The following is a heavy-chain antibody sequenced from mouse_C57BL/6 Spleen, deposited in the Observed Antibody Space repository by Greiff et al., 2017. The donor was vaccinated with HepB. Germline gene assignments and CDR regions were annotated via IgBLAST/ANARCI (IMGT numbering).Heavy chain of an antibody. CDR3: AKGTTVVAGAMDY. D-gene: IGHD1-1*01. CDR1: GFTFSDYG. V-gene: IGHV5-17*01. Sequence: DVKLVESGGGLVKPGGSLKLSCAASGFTFSDYGMHWVRQAPEKGLEWVAYISSGSSTIYYADTVKGRFTISRDNAKNTLFLQMTSLRSEDTAMYYCAKGTTVVAGAMDYWGQGTSVTVSS. CDR2: ISSGSSTI. J-gene: IGHJ4*01.